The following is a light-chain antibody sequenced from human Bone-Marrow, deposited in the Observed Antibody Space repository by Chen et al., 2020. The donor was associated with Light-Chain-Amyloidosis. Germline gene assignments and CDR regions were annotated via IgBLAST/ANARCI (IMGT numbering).Light chain of an antibody. CDR2: RDT. Sequence: SYELTQPHSVSVSPGQPARLTCAGDDLPTKYAYWYQQKPGPAPVLWIHRDTERPSGISERFSGSSSGTTATLTISGVQAEDEADYHCQSADSSGTYEVIFGGGTKLTVL. CDR1: DLPTKY. V-gene: IGLV3-25*03. J-gene: IGLJ2*01. CDR3: QSADSSGTYEVI.